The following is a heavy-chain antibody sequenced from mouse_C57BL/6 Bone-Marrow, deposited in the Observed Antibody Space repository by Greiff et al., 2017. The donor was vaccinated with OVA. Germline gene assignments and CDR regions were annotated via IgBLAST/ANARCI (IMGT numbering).Heavy chain of an antibody. D-gene: IGHD2-5*01. Sequence: VQLQQSGPELVKPGDSVKISCKASGYSFTGYFMNWVMQSHGKSLEWIGRINPYNGDTFYNQKFKGKATLTVDKSSSTAHMELQSLTSEDSAVYYCAWRSAYYSTWYFDVWGTGTTVAVSS. CDR1: GYSFTGYF. CDR3: AWRSAYYSTWYFDV. J-gene: IGHJ1*03. CDR2: INPYNGDT. V-gene: IGHV1-20*01.